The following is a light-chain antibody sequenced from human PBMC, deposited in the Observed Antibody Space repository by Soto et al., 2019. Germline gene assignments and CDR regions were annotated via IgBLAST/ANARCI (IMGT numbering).Light chain of an antibody. Sequence: VQMTQSPSTLSASVGDRVIITCRASQRLSSWLAWYQQKPGQAPKLLIFDTSNLASGVPSRFSGSGSGTEFTLTISSLHPDDFATYYCQQYDDYWTFGQGTKVDIK. CDR2: DTS. CDR1: QRLSSW. CDR3: QQYDDYWT. J-gene: IGKJ1*01. V-gene: IGKV1-5*01.